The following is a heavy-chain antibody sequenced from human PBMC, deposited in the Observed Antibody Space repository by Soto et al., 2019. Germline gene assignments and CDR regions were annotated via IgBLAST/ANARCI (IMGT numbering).Heavy chain of an antibody. CDR2: LHTGDRT. CDR3: ARDTGEYYYGSGSYSIANWFDP. D-gene: IGHD3-10*01. V-gene: IGHV3-53*01. CDR1: GFIVGSDF. J-gene: IGHJ5*02. Sequence: GGSLRLSCAASGFIVGSDFMIWVRQAPGKGLEWVSMLHTGDRTFYTDSVKGRFTVSRDNSKNTVNLQMNSLRAEDTAVYYCARDTGEYYYGSGSYSIANWFDPWGQGTLVTVSS.